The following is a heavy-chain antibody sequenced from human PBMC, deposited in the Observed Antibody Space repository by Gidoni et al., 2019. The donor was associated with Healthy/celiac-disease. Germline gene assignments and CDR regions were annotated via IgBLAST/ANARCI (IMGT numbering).Heavy chain of an antibody. CDR2: IYTSGST. CDR3: ARDLALIAAAGHGPLDY. D-gene: IGHD6-13*01. V-gene: IGHV4-61*02. Sequence: QVPLQESGPGLVKPSQTLSLTCTVSGGSISSGSYYWSWIRQPAGKGLEWIGRIYTSGSTNYNPSLKSRVTMSVDTYKNQFSLKLSSVTAADTAVYYCARDLALIAAAGHGPLDYWGQGTLVTVSS. J-gene: IGHJ4*02. CDR1: GGSISSGSYY.